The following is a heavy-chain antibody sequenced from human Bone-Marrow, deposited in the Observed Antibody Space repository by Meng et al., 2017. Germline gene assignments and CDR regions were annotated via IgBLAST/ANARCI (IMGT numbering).Heavy chain of an antibody. D-gene: IGHD3-22*01. CDR1: GSIFSDYD. CDR3: ARGGENYYDSGGSAFDI. CDR2: IKQDGSAK. J-gene: IGHJ3*02. Sequence: GESLKISCVGSGSIFSDYDVHWVRQAPGKGLEWVANIKQDGSAKSYVDSVTGRFTISRDNAKNSLYLQMNSLRAEDTAVYYYARGGENYYDSGGSAFDIWGQGTMVTVSS. V-gene: IGHV3-7*01.